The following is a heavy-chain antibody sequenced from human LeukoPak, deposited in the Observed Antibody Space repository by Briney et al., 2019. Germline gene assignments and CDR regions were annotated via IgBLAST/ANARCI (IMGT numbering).Heavy chain of an antibody. CDR3: VRDRRYYDSSGYQRSDY. D-gene: IGHD3-22*01. CDR2: IYTSGTT. V-gene: IGHV4-4*07. J-gene: IGHJ4*02. CDR1: GGSMNNYY. Sequence: PSETLSLTCTVSGGSMNNYYWSWIRQPAGKGLEWIGQIYTSGTTNYNPSLRSRVTMSVDTSKNQFSLELSSVTAADTAVYYCVRDRRYYDSSGYQRSDYWGQGMLVTVSS.